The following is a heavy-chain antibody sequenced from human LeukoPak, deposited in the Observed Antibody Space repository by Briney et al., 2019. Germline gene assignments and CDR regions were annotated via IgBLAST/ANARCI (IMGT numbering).Heavy chain of an antibody. CDR2: IYYSGST. CDR1: GGSISTYY. V-gene: IGHV4-59*08. Sequence: KPSETLSLTCTVSGGSISTYYWSWIRQPPGKGLEWIGYIYYSGSTYYNPSLKSRVTISVDTSKNQFSLKLSSVTAADTAVYYCARGDYGAFFDYWGQGTLVTVSS. J-gene: IGHJ4*02. CDR3: ARGDYGAFFDY. D-gene: IGHD4-17*01.